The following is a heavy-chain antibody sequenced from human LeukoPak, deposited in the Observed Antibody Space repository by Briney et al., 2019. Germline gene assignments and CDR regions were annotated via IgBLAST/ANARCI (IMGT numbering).Heavy chain of an antibody. V-gene: IGHV3-21*01. CDR2: ISSSSSHI. D-gene: IGHD3-10*01. CDR1: GFTFSSYS. Sequence: GGSLRLSCAASGFTFSSYSMNWVRQAPGKGLEWVSSISSSSSHIYYADSVKGRFTISRDNAKNSLYLQMNSLRAEDTAVYYCARDRGSGSYTKLDYWGQGTLVTVSS. J-gene: IGHJ4*02. CDR3: ARDRGSGSYTKLDY.